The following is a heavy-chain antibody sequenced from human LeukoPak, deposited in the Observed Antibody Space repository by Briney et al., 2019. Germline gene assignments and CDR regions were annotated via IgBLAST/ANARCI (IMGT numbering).Heavy chain of an antibody. Sequence: GGSLRLSCAASGFTFSRYAMTWVRHAPGKGLEWVSTISGNGDSTHYADSVKGRFTISRDHSKNTLYVQMNSLRAEDTAIYYCAKDTAVVTPYYFDFWGQGTLVTVSS. D-gene: IGHD5-18*01. V-gene: IGHV3-23*01. CDR2: ISGNGDST. J-gene: IGHJ4*02. CDR1: GFTFSRYA. CDR3: AKDTAVVTPYYFDF.